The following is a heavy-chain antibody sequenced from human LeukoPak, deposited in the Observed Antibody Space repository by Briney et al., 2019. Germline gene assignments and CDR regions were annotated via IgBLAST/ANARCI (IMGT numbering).Heavy chain of an antibody. Sequence: GGSLRLSCEASPVFFSGYEMNWVRQAPGKGLEWISYICGRGITTFSADSVKGRFTISRDDAKNLLYLQMNSLRAEDTAAYYCARDLYYYGSGHFVHGLPAYWGQGTLVTVSS. CDR1: PVFFSGYE. J-gene: IGHJ4*02. V-gene: IGHV3-48*03. CDR2: ICGRGITT. CDR3: ARDLYYYGSGHFVHGLPAY. D-gene: IGHD3-10*01.